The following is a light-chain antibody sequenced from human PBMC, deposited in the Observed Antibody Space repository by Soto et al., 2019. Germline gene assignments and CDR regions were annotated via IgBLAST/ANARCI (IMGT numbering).Light chain of an antibody. J-gene: IGKJ4*01. CDR1: QSISTY. CDR2: DAS. V-gene: IGKV1-39*01. Sequence: DIQMTQSPSSLSASVGDRVTITCRASQSISTYLNWYQQKPGQAPKLLIYDASSLQSGVPSRFSGSRSGTDFTLTISSLQPEDFATYFCQQSYITLPVTFGGGTKVEIK. CDR3: QQSYITLPVT.